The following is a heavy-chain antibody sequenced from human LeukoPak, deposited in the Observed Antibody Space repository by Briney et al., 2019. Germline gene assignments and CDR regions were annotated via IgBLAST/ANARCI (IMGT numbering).Heavy chain of an antibody. Sequence: GGSLRLSCAASGFTFNRRGMHWVRQAPGKGLEWVAFVRYDGGNEYYGDSVRGRFTISRDNFRNTLSLYMASLTPEDTAVYYCAKDGDDCIDSWGQGTLVTVSS. J-gene: IGHJ4*02. V-gene: IGHV3-30*02. CDR1: GFTFNRRG. CDR3: AKDGDDCIDS. CDR2: VRYDGGNE. D-gene: IGHD3-22*01.